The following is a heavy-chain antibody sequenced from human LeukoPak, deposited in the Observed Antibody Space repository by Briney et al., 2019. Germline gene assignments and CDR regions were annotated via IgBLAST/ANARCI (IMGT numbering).Heavy chain of an antibody. V-gene: IGHV3-49*03. Sequence: GGSLRLSCTTSGFFFGAYAMSWFRQAPGKGLEWVGFIRSKTYGGAIEYAESVKGRFTISRDDSKGIAYLQMNSLKTEDTAVYYCARDQLGGDPDDYYYYYMDVWGKGTTVTVSS. D-gene: IGHD4-17*01. CDR3: ARDQLGGDPDDYYYYYMDV. CDR2: IRSKTYGGAI. CDR1: GFFFGAYA. J-gene: IGHJ6*03.